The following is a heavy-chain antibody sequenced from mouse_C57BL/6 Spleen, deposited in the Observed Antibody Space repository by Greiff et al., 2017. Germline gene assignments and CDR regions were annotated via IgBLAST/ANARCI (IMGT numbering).Heavy chain of an antibody. Sequence: QVQLQQPGAELVKPGASVKLSCKASGYTFTSYWMQWVKQRPGKGLEWIGEIDPSDSYTNYNQKFKGKATLTVDTSSSTAYMQLSSLTSEDSAVYYCANYDYDGSWFAYWGQGTLVTVSA. CDR2: IDPSDSYT. D-gene: IGHD2-4*01. CDR3: ANYDYDGSWFAY. J-gene: IGHJ3*01. V-gene: IGHV1-50*01. CDR1: GYTFTSYW.